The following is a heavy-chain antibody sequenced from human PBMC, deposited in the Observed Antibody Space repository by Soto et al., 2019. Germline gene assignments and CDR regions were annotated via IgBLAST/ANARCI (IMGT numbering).Heavy chain of an antibody. D-gene: IGHD4-4*01. V-gene: IGHV1-69*01. Sequence: QVQLVQSGAEVKKPGSSVKVSCKASGGTFSSYAISWVRQAPGQGLEWMGGIIPIFGTANYAQKFQGRVTITADESKSKDYMELSSLRSEDTAVYYCARYRTTEGRMRYYGMDVWGQGTTVTVSS. CDR1: GGTFSSYA. CDR2: IIPIFGTA. J-gene: IGHJ6*02. CDR3: ARYRTTEGRMRYYGMDV.